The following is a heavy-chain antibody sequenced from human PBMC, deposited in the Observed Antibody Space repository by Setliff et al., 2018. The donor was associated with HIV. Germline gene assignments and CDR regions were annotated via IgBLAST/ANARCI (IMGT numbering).Heavy chain of an antibody. D-gene: IGHD3-22*01. CDR3: ARDLGSSGYFNSLNY. CDR1: GYTFTRYD. V-gene: IGHV1-18*01. CDR2: ISAYNGNT. Sequence: PSVKVSCKASGYTFTRYDISWVRQAPGQGLEWMGWISAYNGNTNYAQKLQGRVTMTTDTSTRTAYMELRSLRSDDTAVYYCARDLGSSGYFNSLNYWGQGTLVTVSS. J-gene: IGHJ4*02.